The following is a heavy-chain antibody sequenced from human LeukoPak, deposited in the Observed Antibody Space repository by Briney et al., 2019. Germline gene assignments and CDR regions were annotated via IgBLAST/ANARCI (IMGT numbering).Heavy chain of an antibody. Sequence: RPGGSLRLSCAASGFTFSSYALSWLRQAPGKGPEWVSAISDNGVRTYYADSVKGRFTISRDNSKNTLYLQMNSLRAEDTAVYYCAKDYPPHYYDSRAQYAFDIWGQGTMVTVSS. J-gene: IGHJ3*02. CDR2: ISDNGVRT. CDR1: GFTFSSYA. CDR3: AKDYPPHYYDSRAQYAFDI. V-gene: IGHV3-23*01. D-gene: IGHD3-22*01.